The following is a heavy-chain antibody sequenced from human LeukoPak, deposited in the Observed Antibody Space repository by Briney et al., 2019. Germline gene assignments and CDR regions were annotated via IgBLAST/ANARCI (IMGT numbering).Heavy chain of an antibody. V-gene: IGHV3-30-3*01. Sequence: PGGSLRLSCAASGFTFSSYAMHWDRQAPGKGLEWVAVISYDGGNKYYADSVKGRFTISRDNSKNALYLQMNSLRAEDTAVYYCATSRDGYNYNFDYWGQGTLVTVSS. CDR3: ATSRDGYNYNFDY. CDR1: GFTFSSYA. CDR2: ISYDGGNK. J-gene: IGHJ4*02. D-gene: IGHD5-24*01.